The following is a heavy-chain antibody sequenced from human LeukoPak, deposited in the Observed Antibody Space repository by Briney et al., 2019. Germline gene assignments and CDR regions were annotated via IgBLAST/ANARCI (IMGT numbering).Heavy chain of an antibody. CDR2: IYYSGST. CDR1: GGSISSYY. V-gene: IGHV4-59*08. CDR3: ASTPGYCSSTSCSEDAFDI. D-gene: IGHD2-2*01. Sequence: PSETLSLTCTVSGGSISSYYWSWIRQPAGKGLEWIGYIYYSGSTNYNPSLKSRVTISVDTSKNQFSLKLSSVTAADTAVYYCASTPGYCSSTSCSEDAFDIWGQGTMVTVSS. J-gene: IGHJ3*02.